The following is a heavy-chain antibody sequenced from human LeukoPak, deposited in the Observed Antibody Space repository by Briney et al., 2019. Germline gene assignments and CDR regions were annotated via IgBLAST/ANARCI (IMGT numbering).Heavy chain of an antibody. Sequence: ASVKVSCKASGYTFTGYYMHWVRQAPGQGLEWMGWINPNSGGTNYAQKFQGRVTMTRDTSISTAYMGLSRLRSDDTAVYYCARVGLGCSSTSCYTKGYWFDPWGQGTLVTVSS. CDR3: ARVGLGCSSTSCYTKGYWFDP. D-gene: IGHD2-2*02. V-gene: IGHV1-2*02. J-gene: IGHJ5*02. CDR2: INPNSGGT. CDR1: GYTFTGYY.